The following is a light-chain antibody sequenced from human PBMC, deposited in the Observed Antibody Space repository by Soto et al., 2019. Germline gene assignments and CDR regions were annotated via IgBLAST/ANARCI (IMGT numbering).Light chain of an antibody. Sequence: QSALTQPASVSGSPGQSITISCTGTSSDVGSYNLVSWYQQHAGKAPKLMIYEGSKRPSGVSNRFSGSKSGNTASLTISGLQAEDEADYYCSSYAGSSTLVFGAGTKLTVL. CDR3: SSYAGSSTLV. CDR1: SSDVGSYNL. V-gene: IGLV2-23*01. J-gene: IGLJ2*01. CDR2: EGS.